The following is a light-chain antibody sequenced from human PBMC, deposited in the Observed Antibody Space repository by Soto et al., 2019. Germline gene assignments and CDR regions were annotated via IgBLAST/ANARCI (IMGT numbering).Light chain of an antibody. Sequence: DIQMTQSPSSLSASVGDRVTITCRASQRINTYVNWYQQRPGKAPKLLIYAASILQRGVPSKFSGSGSGSEFSLTIHSLQPDDFATYYCQQSYTTLLTFGGGTKVEI. CDR2: AAS. V-gene: IGKV1-39*01. J-gene: IGKJ4*01. CDR1: QRINTY. CDR3: QQSYTTLLT.